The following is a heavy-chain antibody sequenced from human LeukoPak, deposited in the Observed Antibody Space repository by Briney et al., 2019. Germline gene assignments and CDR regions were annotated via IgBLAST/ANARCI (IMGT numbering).Heavy chain of an antibody. V-gene: IGHV3-7*01. CDR1: GFTFSSHW. D-gene: IGHD6-13*01. CDR2: INQDGGEK. Sequence: GGSLRLSCAASGFTFSSHWMTWVRQAPGKGLEWVANINQDGGEKYYVDSVKGRFTISRDNAKNSLYLQMNSLRAEDTAVYYCANLAVAAAGTTFDYWGQGTLVTVSS. J-gene: IGHJ4*02. CDR3: ANLAVAAAGTTFDY.